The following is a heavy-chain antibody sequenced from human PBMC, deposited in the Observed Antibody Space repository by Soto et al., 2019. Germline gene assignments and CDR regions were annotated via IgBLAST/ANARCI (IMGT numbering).Heavy chain of an antibody. CDR3: ARGGGVGVAGSAAFDM. J-gene: IGHJ3*02. D-gene: IGHD3-3*01. CDR1: GYPVTAYY. Sequence: QLHLVQSGAVVKKPGASVTVSCSASGYPVTAYYMHWVRQAPGRGLEWMGGINPATGAAKYTQTFQGRVTMTRETSTSTVFMDMSGLTSEDPAVFYCARGGGVGVAGSAAFDMWGQGTLVTVSS. V-gene: IGHV1-2*02. CDR2: INPATGAA.